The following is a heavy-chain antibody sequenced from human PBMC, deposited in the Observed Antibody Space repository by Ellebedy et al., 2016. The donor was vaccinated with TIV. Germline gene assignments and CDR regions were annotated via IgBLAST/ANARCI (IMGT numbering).Heavy chain of an antibody. CDR3: ARVVIKPAVGDPHYMDV. CDR2: IYHFGHSGST. J-gene: IGHJ6*03. D-gene: IGHD2/OR15-2a*01. V-gene: IGHV4-30-4*01. CDR1: GASIISSDHY. Sequence: SETLSLTXTVSGASIISSDHYWSWIRQPPGKGLEWIGYIYHFGHSGSTYYKPSLKSRATISVDTSKNQFSLKLSSVTAADTAMYYCARVVIKPAVGDPHYMDVWGKGTTVTVSS.